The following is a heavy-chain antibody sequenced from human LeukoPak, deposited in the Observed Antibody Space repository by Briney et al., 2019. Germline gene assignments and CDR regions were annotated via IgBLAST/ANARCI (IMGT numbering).Heavy chain of an antibody. CDR1: GGSFSGYY. Sequence: KPSETLSLTCAVYGGSFSGYYWSWIRQPPGKGLEWNGEINHSGSTNYNPSLKSRVTISVDPSKNQFSLKLSSVTAADTAVYYCARDRGRRYFDWFIPPFDYWGQGTLVTVSS. V-gene: IGHV4-34*01. J-gene: IGHJ4*02. D-gene: IGHD3-9*01. CDR2: INHSGST. CDR3: ARDRGRRYFDWFIPPFDY.